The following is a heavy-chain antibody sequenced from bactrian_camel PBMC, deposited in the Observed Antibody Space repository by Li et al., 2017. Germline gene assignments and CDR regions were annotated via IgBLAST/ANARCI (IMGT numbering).Heavy chain of an antibody. CDR3: AALRRVPTFTRSDLSELPLGY. CDR1: GYSSSRHC. J-gene: IGHJ6*01. V-gene: IGHV3S31*01. Sequence: EVQLVESGGGSVQAGGSLRLSCTHFGYSSSRHCMGWFRQAPGKAREGIAGIRRDGDEYYAGSVKGRFTISQDNAKNTLYLQMNSLKPEDTAMYYCAALRRVPTFTRSDLSELPLGYKGQGTQVTVS. CDR2: IRRDGDE.